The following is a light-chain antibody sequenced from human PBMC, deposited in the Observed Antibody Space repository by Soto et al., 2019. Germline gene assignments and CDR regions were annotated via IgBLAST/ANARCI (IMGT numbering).Light chain of an antibody. CDR2: AAS. CDR3: QQGPGT. V-gene: IGKV1-39*01. Sequence: DIQMTQSPSSLSASVGDRVTITCRASQSISSDLCWYQQKPGKAPKLLISAASIFETGVPSRFSGSGSGPDFTLTVASLQPEDFATYCWQQGPGTFGQGTKVDLK. CDR1: QSISSD. J-gene: IGKJ1*01.